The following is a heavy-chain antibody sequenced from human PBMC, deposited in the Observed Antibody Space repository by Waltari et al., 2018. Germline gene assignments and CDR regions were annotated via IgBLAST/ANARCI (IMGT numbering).Heavy chain of an antibody. CDR2: INPNSGGT. J-gene: IGHJ3*01. Sequence: QVQLVQSGAEVKKPGSSVKVSCKASGGTFSSYALSWVRQAPGQGLEWMGRINPNSGGTNYAQKFQGRVTMTRDTSISTAYMELSRLRSDDTAVYYCARVLRENDAFDVWGQGTMVTVSS. V-gene: IGHV1-2*06. CDR1: GGTFSSYA. CDR3: ARVLRENDAFDV.